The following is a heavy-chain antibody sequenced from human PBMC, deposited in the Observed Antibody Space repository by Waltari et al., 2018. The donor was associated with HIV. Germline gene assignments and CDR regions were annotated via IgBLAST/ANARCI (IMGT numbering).Heavy chain of an antibody. D-gene: IGHD7-27*01. Sequence: QVQLVQSGAEVKKPGASVKVSCKASGYTFTSYAMHWVRQAPGQRLEWMGWINAGNGNTKYSQKFQGRVTITRDTSASTAYMELSSLRSEDTAVYYCARASRLTGDRRDFDYWGQGTLVTVSS. CDR2: INAGNGNT. CDR3: ARASRLTGDRRDFDY. J-gene: IGHJ4*02. V-gene: IGHV1-3*01. CDR1: GYTFTSYA.